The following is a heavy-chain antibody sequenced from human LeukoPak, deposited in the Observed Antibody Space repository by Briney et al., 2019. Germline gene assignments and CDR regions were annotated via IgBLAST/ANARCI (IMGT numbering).Heavy chain of an antibody. Sequence: GGSLRLSCAASGFTFSSYAMHWVRQAPGKGLEWVAVISYDGSNKYYADSVKGQFTISRDNSKNTLYLQMNSLRAEDTAVYYCARDRGAGYSYGYLWQGVDYWGQGTLVTVSS. CDR1: GFTFSSYA. V-gene: IGHV3-30-3*01. CDR3: ARDRGAGYSYGYLWQGVDY. D-gene: IGHD5-18*01. J-gene: IGHJ4*02. CDR2: ISYDGSNK.